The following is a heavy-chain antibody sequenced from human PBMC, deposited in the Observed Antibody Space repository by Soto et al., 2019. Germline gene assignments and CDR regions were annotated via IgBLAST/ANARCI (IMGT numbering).Heavy chain of an antibody. CDR2: INPSGGST. CDR1: GYTFTSYY. V-gene: IGHV1-46*01. D-gene: IGHD3-9*01. J-gene: IGHJ5*02. Sequence: ASVKVSCKASGYTFTSYYMHWLRQAPGQGLEWMGIINPSGGSTSYAQKFQGRVTMTRDTSTSTVYMELSSLRSEDTAVYYCARAPMTGDWFDPWGQGTLVTVSS. CDR3: ARAPMTGDWFDP.